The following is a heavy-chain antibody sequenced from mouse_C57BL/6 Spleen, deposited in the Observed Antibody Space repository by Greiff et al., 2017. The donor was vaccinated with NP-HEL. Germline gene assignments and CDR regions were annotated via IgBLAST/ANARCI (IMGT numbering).Heavy chain of an antibody. J-gene: IGHJ1*01. CDR2: IYPRDGST. CDR3: ASFRYYYGRSYWYFDV. Sequence: VQLQQSDAELVKPGASVKISCKVSGYTFTDHTIHWMKQRPEQGLEWIGYIYPRDGSTKYNEKFKGKATLTADKSSSTAYMQLNSLTSEDSAVYFCASFRYYYGRSYWYFDVLGHGTTVTVSS. D-gene: IGHD1-1*01. V-gene: IGHV1-78*01. CDR1: GYTFTDHT.